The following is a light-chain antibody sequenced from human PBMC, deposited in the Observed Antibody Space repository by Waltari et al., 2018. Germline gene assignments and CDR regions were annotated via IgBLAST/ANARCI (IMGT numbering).Light chain of an antibody. J-gene: IGLJ1*01. CDR2: DVS. CDR1: SSDVGAYKY. Sequence: QSALAQPASVSGSPGQSITISCTGTSSDVGAYKYVSWYQQHPGQAPKPIIFDVSDRPSGVSDRFSGSKSGNTASLTISGLQAEDEADYYCSSYTSSMTYVFGTATKVTVL. CDR3: SSYTSSMTYV. V-gene: IGLV2-14*03.